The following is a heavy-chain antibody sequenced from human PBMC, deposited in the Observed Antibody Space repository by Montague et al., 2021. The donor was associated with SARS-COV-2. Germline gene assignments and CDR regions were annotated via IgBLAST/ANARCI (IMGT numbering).Heavy chain of an antibody. CDR2: TSYGGIA. J-gene: IGHJ4*02. CDR1: GVSITSTNW. D-gene: IGHD4-11*01. V-gene: IGHV4-4*02. CDR3: AGKVLTVPADY. Sequence: SETLSLTCAVSGVSITSTNWWSLVRQPPGKGLEWIGETSYGGIATYNPSLKSRATISMDRSRNLFSLKLSSETAADTAIYYCAGKVLTVPADYWGQGTLVTVS.